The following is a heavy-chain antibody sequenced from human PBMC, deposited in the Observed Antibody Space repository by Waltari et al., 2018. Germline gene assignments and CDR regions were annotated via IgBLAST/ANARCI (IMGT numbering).Heavy chain of an antibody. V-gene: IGHV3-20*04. CDR3: ARNESSGWIYFDY. CDR1: GFTFADYG. CDR2: INWKGGST. J-gene: IGHJ4*02. Sequence: EVQLVESGGGVVRPGGSLRLSCAASGFTFADYGMSWVRQAPGEWLGWISGINWKGGSTGYADSVKGRFTNSRDNGKNSLYLQMNSLGAEDTAVYYCARNESSGWIYFDYWGQGTLVTGSS. D-gene: IGHD6-19*01.